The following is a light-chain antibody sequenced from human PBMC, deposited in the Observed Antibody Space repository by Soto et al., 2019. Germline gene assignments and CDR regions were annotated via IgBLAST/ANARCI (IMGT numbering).Light chain of an antibody. V-gene: IGKV3-15*01. J-gene: IGKJ1*01. CDR1: QSVSSN. CDR3: QQYNNWPPWT. Sequence: IVMTQSPATLSVSPGERATLSCRASQSVSSNLAWYQPKPGQARRLLIYGASTRATGSPARFSGSGSGTAFTLTISSLQSEDFAVDYCQQYNNWPPWTFGQGTKVEIK. CDR2: GAS.